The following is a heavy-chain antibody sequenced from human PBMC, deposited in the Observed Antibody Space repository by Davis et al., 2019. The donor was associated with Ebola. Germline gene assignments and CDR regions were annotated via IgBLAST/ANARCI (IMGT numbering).Heavy chain of an antibody. CDR3: ARGGLSSSWIPYYYYYGMDV. CDR2: ISSSSSYI. J-gene: IGHJ6*02. CDR1: GFTFSSYS. Sequence: GESLKISCAASGFTFSSYSMNWVRQAPGKGLEWVSSISSSSSYIYYADSVKGRFTISRDNAKNSLYLQMNSLRAEDTAVYYCARGGLSSSWIPYYYYYGMDVWGQGTTVTVSS. V-gene: IGHV3-21*01. D-gene: IGHD6-13*01.